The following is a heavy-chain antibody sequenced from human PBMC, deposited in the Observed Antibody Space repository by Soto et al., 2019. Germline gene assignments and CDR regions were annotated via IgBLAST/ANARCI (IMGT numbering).Heavy chain of an antibody. Sequence: PSYTMSLTSTASGGCISSYYWSWIWPPPGKGLEWIGYIYYSGSTNYNPSLKSRVTISVDTSKNQFSLKLSSVTAADTAVYYCARAPGTLQALFDYWGQGTLVAVSS. J-gene: IGHJ4*02. CDR1: GGCISSYY. D-gene: IGHD1-1*01. V-gene: IGHV4-59*07. CDR3: ARAPGTLQALFDY. CDR2: IYYSGST.